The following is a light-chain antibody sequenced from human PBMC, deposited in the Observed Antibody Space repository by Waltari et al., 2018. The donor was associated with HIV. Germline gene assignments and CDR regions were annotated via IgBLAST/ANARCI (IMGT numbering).Light chain of an antibody. Sequence: DIQMTQFPSTVSASVGDSVTLSCRASAGISFHLAWYRQRPGEGPCLLIYDASRLETGVPSRFSGRQSGTNFNLTISDLQPDDFATYFCQHAHSFPHTFGGGT. CDR1: AGISFH. CDR2: DAS. V-gene: IGKV1-12*01. J-gene: IGKJ4*01. CDR3: QHAHSFPHT.